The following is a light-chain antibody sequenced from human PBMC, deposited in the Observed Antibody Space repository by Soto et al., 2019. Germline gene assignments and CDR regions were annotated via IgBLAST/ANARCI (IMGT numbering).Light chain of an antibody. J-gene: IGKJ1*01. CDR1: QSVSNNY. CDR2: GAS. V-gene: IGKV3-20*01. CDR3: HDLGSSGT. Sequence: ELVFTQSRGTLALSRGGIATLSCRASQSVSNNYLAWYQQKPGQAPRLLIHGASNRATGIPDRFSGSGSGTDFTLTISILETGDLAVYFSHDLGSSGTLDKGTK.